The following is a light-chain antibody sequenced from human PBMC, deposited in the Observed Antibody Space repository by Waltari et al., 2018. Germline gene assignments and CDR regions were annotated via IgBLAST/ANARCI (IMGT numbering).Light chain of an antibody. CDR3: CTFTSSGTWV. J-gene: IGLJ2*01. CDR1: SDVGNYHL. V-gene: IGLV2-23*01. Sequence: QSALTQPASVSGSPGQSITISCTSDVGNYHLVSWYQQRPGTAPKLKIYGATKRPSGVSDRFSGSKSVNTASLTISGLQAEDEADYYCCTFTSSGTWVFGVGTKLTVL. CDR2: GAT.